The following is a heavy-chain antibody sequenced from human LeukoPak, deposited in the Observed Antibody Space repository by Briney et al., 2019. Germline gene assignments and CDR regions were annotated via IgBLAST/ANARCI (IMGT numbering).Heavy chain of an antibody. D-gene: IGHD6-13*01. CDR2: IHSSGST. CDR3: ARHDSEGGINWFDP. V-gene: IGHV4-39*01. CDR1: RGSISSSIYY. Sequence: SETLYLTCTVSRGSISSSIYYWGWIRQPPGTPLQWLPPIHSSGSTNYNPSLKSRVTISADTSKNQFSLKLYSVTAADTAVYYCARHDSEGGINWFDPWGQGTLVTVSS. J-gene: IGHJ5*02.